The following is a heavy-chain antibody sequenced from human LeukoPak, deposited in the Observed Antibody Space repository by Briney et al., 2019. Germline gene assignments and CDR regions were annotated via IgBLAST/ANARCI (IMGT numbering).Heavy chain of an antibody. V-gene: IGHV4-4*07. Sequence: SETLSLTCTVSGGSISSYYWSWIRQPAGKGLEWIGRIYTSGSTNYNPSLKSRVTMSVDTSKSQFSLKLSSVTAADTAVYYCARAQETFFDIGGDYFDYWGQGTLVTVSS. CDR2: IYTSGST. J-gene: IGHJ4*02. CDR1: GGSISSYY. CDR3: ARAQETFFDIGGDYFDY. D-gene: IGHD3-9*01.